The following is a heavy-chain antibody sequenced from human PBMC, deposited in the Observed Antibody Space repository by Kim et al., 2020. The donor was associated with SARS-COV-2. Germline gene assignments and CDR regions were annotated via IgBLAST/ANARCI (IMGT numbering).Heavy chain of an antibody. Sequence: GGSLRLSCAASGFTFSSYAMSWVRQAPGKGLEWVSAISGSGGSTYYADSVKGRFTISRDNSKNTLYLQMNSLRAEDTAVYYCAKDGGRITMVRGVHYFDYWGQGTLVTVSS. J-gene: IGHJ4*02. D-gene: IGHD3-10*01. CDR2: ISGSGGST. V-gene: IGHV3-23*01. CDR3: AKDGGRITMVRGVHYFDY. CDR1: GFTFSSYA.